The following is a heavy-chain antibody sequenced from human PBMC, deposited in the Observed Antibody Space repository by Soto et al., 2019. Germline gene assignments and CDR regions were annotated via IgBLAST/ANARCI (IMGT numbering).Heavy chain of an antibody. Sequence: VQLFDSGAGLAQPGGSLRLSCAASGFAFSSYAMNWVRQAPGKGLEWVSSISAPGDRTYYADSVKDRFTVSRDNSNKMFFLQMNSLRGEDTALYYCANGPNAWENYWGQGIQVTVSS. CDR3: ANGPNAWENY. J-gene: IGHJ1*01. V-gene: IGHV3-23*01. CDR1: GFAFSSYA. D-gene: IGHD1-26*01. CDR2: ISAPGDRT.